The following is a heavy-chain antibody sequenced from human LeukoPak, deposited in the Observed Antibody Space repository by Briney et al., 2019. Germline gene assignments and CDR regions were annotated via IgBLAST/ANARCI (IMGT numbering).Heavy chain of an antibody. CDR3: ARDKGYSSGWYNWFDP. CDR1: VYTFTGYY. V-gene: IGHV1-2*06. D-gene: IGHD6-19*01. J-gene: IGHJ5*02. CDR2: INPNSGGT. Sequence: ASVKVSCKASVYTFTGYYMHWVRQAPGQGLEWMGRINPNSGGTNYAQKFQGRVTMTRDTSISTAYMELSRLRSDDTAVYYCARDKGYSSGWYNWFDPWGQGTLVTVSS.